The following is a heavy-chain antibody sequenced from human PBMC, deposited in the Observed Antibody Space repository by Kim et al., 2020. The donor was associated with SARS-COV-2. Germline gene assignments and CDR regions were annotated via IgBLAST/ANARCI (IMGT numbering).Heavy chain of an antibody. V-gene: IGHV4-59*01. CDR1: GGSISSYY. CDR3: ARGKVEYSSSSWFDY. Sequence: SETLSLTCTVSGGSISSYYWSWIRQPPGKGLEWIGYIYYSGSTNYNPSLKSRVTISVDTSKNQFSLKLSSVTAADTAVYYCARGKVEYSSSSWFDYWGQGTLVTVSS. CDR2: IYYSGST. D-gene: IGHD6-6*01. J-gene: IGHJ4*02.